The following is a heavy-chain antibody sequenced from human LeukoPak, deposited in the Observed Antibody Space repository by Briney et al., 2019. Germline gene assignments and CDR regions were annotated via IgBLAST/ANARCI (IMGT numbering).Heavy chain of an antibody. Sequence: PGGSLRLSCAASGFTFSSYEMNWVRQAPGKGLEWVSYISSSGSTIYYADSAKGRFTISRDNAKNSLYLQMNSLRAEDTAVYYCARVRYDSSGYYSVYDHWGQGTLVTVSS. CDR3: ARVRYDSSGYYSVYDH. CDR1: GFTFSSYE. D-gene: IGHD3-22*01. V-gene: IGHV3-48*03. J-gene: IGHJ4*02. CDR2: ISSSGSTI.